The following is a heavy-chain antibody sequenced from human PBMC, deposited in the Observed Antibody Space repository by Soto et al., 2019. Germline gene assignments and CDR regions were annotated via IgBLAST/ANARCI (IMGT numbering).Heavy chain of an antibody. Sequence: QVQLVESGGGVVQPGRSLRLSCAASGFTFSSYAMHWVRQAPGKGLEWVAVISYDGSNKYYADSVKGRFTISRDNSKNMLYLQMNSLRAEDTAVYYCARDDAEGTPIVAAPGYWGQGTLVTVSS. CDR2: ISYDGSNK. D-gene: IGHD2-15*01. CDR1: GFTFSSYA. J-gene: IGHJ4*02. CDR3: ARDDAEGTPIVAAPGY. V-gene: IGHV3-30-3*01.